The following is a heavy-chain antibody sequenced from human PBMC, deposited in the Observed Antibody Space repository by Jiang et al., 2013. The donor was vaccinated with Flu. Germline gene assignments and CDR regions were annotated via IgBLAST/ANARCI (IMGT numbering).Heavy chain of an antibody. J-gene: IGHJ5*02. Sequence: NFSTYAIHWVRQAPGQRLEWMGWINTGHDDTKYSQKFQGRVTFSRDTSARTVYMGLSSLTSEDTAVYYCARDFRQWLAISYNWFDPWGQGTLVTVSS. V-gene: IGHV1-3*04. CDR3: ARDFRQWLAISYNWFDP. CDR1: NFSTYA. CDR2: INTGHDDT. D-gene: IGHD6-19*01.